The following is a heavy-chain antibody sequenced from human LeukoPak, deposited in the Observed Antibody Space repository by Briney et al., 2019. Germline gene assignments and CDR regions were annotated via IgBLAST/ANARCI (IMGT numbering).Heavy chain of an antibody. V-gene: IGHV1-18*01. CDR1: GYTFTSYG. D-gene: IGHD6-13*01. J-gene: IGHJ4*02. CDR2: ISAYNGNT. CDR3: ARDGSTSSWSGSFDY. Sequence: ASVKVSCKASGYTFTSYGISWVRQAPGQGLEWMGWISAYNGNTNYAQKLQGRVTMTTDTSTSTAYMELRSLRSDDTAVYYCARDGSTSSWSGSFDYWGQGTLVTVSS.